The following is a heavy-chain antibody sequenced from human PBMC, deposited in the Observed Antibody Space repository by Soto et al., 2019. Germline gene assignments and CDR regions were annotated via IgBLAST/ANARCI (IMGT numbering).Heavy chain of an antibody. Sequence: PVKVSCKASGGTFRSPAISWVRQAPGQGLEWMGGIIPIFGTANYAQKFQGRVTITADESTSTAYMELSSLRSEDTAMYYCARHPGGRGYYYGMDVWGQGTTVTVSS. J-gene: IGHJ6*02. CDR2: IIPIFGTA. CDR3: ARHPGGRGYYYGMDV. V-gene: IGHV1-69*13. CDR1: GGTFRSPA. D-gene: IGHD2-15*01.